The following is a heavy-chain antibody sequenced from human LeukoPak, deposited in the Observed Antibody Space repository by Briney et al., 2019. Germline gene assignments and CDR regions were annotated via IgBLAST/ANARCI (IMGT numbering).Heavy chain of an antibody. J-gene: IGHJ4*02. CDR1: GYTLSSSA. Sequence: ASVKVSCKTSGYTLSSSAMHWVRQAPGQRLEWMGWISAGNGNTKYSQKFQGRITITRDTSASTAYMELSSLRSEDTAVYYCARGQHLGFDYWGQGTLVTVSS. CDR2: ISAGNGNT. V-gene: IGHV1-3*01. CDR3: ARGQHLGFDY. D-gene: IGHD7-27*01.